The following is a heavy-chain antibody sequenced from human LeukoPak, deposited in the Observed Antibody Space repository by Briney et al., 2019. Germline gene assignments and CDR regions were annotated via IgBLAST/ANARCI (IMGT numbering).Heavy chain of an antibody. CDR3: AREISDSSRWYGGFDY. V-gene: IGHV3-53*01. CDR1: GFRVTSNY. CDR2: ICGGST. Sequence: PGGSLRLSCAASGFRVTSNYMSWARQAPGKGLEWVSVICGGSTYYADSVKGRFILSRDDYKNTLSLQISNLRAEDTAVYFCAREISDSSRWYGGFDYWGQGTLVIVSS. D-gene: IGHD6-13*01. J-gene: IGHJ4*02.